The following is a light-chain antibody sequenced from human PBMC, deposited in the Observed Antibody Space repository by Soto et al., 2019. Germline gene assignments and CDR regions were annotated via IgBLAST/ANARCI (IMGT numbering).Light chain of an antibody. CDR1: SSGVGSYNL. CDR2: EGN. V-gene: IGLV2-23*01. J-gene: IGLJ3*02. Sequence: QSALTQPASVSGSPGQSITISCSGTSSGVGSYNLVSWYQYKPGKAPKLMIYEGNKRPSGVSNRFSGSKSGNTASLTISGLQGEDEADYYCCSYVGSRWLFGGGTKLTVL. CDR3: CSYVGSRWL.